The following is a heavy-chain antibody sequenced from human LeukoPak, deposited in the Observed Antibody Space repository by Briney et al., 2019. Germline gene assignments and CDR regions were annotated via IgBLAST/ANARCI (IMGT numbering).Heavy chain of an antibody. CDR2: IYYSGST. Sequence: SETLSLTCTVSGGSISSYYWSWIRQPPGKGLEWIGYIYYSGSTNYNPSLKSRVTISVDTSKNQFSLKLSSVTAADTAVYYCAREGRVVVAATVEYYFDYWGQEPWSPSPQ. V-gene: IGHV4-59*01. CDR3: AREGRVVVAATVEYYFDY. J-gene: IGHJ4*01. CDR1: GGSISSYY. D-gene: IGHD2-15*01.